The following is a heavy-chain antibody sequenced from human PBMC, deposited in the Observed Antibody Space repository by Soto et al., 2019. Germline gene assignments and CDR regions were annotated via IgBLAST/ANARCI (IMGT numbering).Heavy chain of an antibody. V-gene: IGHV4-30-2*01. J-gene: IGHJ5*02. CDR2: IYHGGST. CDR3: ARGGSYLNWFDP. Sequence: QLQLQESGSGLVKPSQTLSLTCTVSGDSISSGAYSWSWIRQPPGKGLEWIGCIYHGGSTYYSPSLKGRVTMSVDRSKNQFPLNLSSVAAADTAVYYCARGGSYLNWFDPWGQGTLVTVSS. D-gene: IGHD3-16*01. CDR1: GDSISSGAYS.